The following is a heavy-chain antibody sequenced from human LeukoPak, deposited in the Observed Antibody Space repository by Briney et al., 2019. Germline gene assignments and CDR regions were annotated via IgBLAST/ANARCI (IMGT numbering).Heavy chain of an antibody. V-gene: IGHV1-2*02. CDR1: GYTFTGYY. D-gene: IGHD3-10*01. J-gene: IGHJ4*02. Sequence: ASVKVSCKASGYTFTGYYMHWVRQAPGQGLEWMGWINPNSGGTNYAQKFQGRVTMTRDTSTSTAYMELSRLRSDDTAVYYCARAKRITMVRGVIVSFDYWGQGTLVTVSS. CDR3: ARAKRITMVRGVIVSFDY. CDR2: INPNSGGT.